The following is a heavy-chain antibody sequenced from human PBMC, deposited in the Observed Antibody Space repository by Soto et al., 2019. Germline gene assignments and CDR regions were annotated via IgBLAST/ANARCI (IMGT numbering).Heavy chain of an antibody. D-gene: IGHD6-13*01. CDR1: GFTFSSYA. J-gene: IGHJ6*02. Sequence: GGSLRLSCAASGFTFSSYAMHWVRQAPGKGLEWVAVISYDGSNKYYADSVKGRFTISRDNSKNTLYLQMNSLRAEDTAVYYCAREGYSSSWYYYYYYGMGVWGQGTTVTVSS. V-gene: IGHV3-30-3*01. CDR3: AREGYSSSWYYYYYYGMGV. CDR2: ISYDGSNK.